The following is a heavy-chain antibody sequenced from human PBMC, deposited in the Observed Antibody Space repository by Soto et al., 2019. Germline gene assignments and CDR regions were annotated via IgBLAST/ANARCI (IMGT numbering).Heavy chain of an antibody. Sequence: SETLSLTCAVYGGSFSGYYWSWIRQPPGKGLEWIGEINHSGSTNYNPSLKSRVTISVDTSKNQFSLKLSSVTAADTAVYYCARGSGNILTGYYLDYWGQGTLVTVSS. V-gene: IGHV4-34*01. D-gene: IGHD3-9*01. CDR2: INHSGST. CDR1: GGSFSGYY. J-gene: IGHJ4*02. CDR3: ARGSGNILTGYYLDY.